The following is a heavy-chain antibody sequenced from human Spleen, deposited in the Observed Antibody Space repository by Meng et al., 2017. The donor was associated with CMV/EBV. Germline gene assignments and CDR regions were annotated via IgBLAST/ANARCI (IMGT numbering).Heavy chain of an antibody. CDR2: IFNDGSRT. D-gene: IGHD1-14*01. CDR3: VRDNSGVDY. V-gene: IGHV3-74*01. Sequence: LPCPASGFRFNNFWMHWVRQGPGKGLVWVSHIFNDGSRTTYADSVKGRFTISRDNAKNTVYLQMNGLRVEDTGIYYCVRDNSGVDYWGQGTLVTVSS. J-gene: IGHJ4*02. CDR1: GFRFNNFW.